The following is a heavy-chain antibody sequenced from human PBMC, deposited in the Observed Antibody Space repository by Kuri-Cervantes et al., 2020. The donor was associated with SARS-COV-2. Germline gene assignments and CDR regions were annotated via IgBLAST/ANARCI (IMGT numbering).Heavy chain of an antibody. CDR2: IYSGGST. D-gene: IGHD6-13*01. Sequence: LSLTCAASGFTVSSNYMSWVRQAPGKGLEWVSVIYSGGSTYYADSVKGRFTISRDNSKNTLYLQMNSLRAEDTAVYYCARGIGIAAAGHWGQGTLVTVSS. CDR3: ARGIGIAAAGH. CDR1: GFTVSSNY. J-gene: IGHJ4*02. V-gene: IGHV3-53*01.